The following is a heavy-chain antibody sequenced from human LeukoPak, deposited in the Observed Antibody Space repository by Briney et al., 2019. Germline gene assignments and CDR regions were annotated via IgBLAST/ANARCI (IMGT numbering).Heavy chain of an antibody. Sequence: ASVKVSCKASGYTFINYGISWVRQAPGQGLEWMGWISAYNGNTNYAQKLQGRVTMATDTSTSTAYMELRSLRSDDTAVYHCAREGLTTSIDYWGQGTLVTVSS. D-gene: IGHD1-14*01. CDR2: ISAYNGNT. CDR1: GYTFINYG. J-gene: IGHJ4*02. V-gene: IGHV1-18*01. CDR3: AREGLTTSIDY.